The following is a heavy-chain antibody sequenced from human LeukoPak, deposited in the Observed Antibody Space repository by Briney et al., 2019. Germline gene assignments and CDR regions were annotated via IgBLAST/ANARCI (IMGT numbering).Heavy chain of an antibody. Sequence: SETLSLTCTVSGGSISSYYWSWIRQPPGKGLEWIGYIYYSGSATYNPSLKSRVTISLNTSKNQFSLKLSFVTAADTALYYCAGRSRSAWYYDYWGQGTLVIVSS. CDR3: AGRSRSAWYYDY. J-gene: IGHJ4*02. CDR1: GGSISSYY. D-gene: IGHD6-19*01. CDR2: IYYSGSA. V-gene: IGHV4-59*01.